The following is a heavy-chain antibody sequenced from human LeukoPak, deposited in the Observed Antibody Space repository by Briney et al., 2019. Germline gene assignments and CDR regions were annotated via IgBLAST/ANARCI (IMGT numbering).Heavy chain of an antibody. J-gene: IGHJ4*02. D-gene: IGHD3-16*01. CDR2: IKQDGSEK. CDR3: ARPPSRLWTRPFDY. Sequence: GGSLRLSCAASGFTFSSYWMSWVRQAPGKGLEWVANIKQDGSEKYYVDSVKGRFTISRDNAKNSLYLQMNSLRAEDTAVYYCARPPSRLWTRPFDYWGQGTLVTVSS. V-gene: IGHV3-7*01. CDR1: GFTFSSYW.